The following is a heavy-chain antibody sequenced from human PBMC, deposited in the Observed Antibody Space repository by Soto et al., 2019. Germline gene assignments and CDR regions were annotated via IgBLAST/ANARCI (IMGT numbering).Heavy chain of an antibody. Sequence: VASVKVSCKASGYTFTGYYMHWVRQAPGQGLEWMGWINPNSGGTNYAQKFQGWVTMTRDTSISTAYMELSRLRSDDTAVYYCARAPRGSSSGANWFDPWGQGTLVTVSS. J-gene: IGHJ5*02. CDR1: GYTFTGYY. CDR3: ARAPRGSSSGANWFDP. D-gene: IGHD6-13*01. V-gene: IGHV1-2*04. CDR2: INPNSGGT.